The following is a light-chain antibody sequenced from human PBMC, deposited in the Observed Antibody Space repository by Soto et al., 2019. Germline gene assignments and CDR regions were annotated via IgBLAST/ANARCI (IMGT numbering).Light chain of an antibody. CDR3: SSYTSTTSLVL. V-gene: IGLV2-14*01. CDR2: DVS. Sequence: QSALTQAASVSGSPGQSITISCTGTSSDIGGYDYVSWYQQHPGKAPKLMIFDVSSRPSGVSNRFSGSKSANTASLTISGLQAEDEADYYCSSYTSTTSLVLFGGGTQLTVL. J-gene: IGLJ2*01. CDR1: SSDIGGYDY.